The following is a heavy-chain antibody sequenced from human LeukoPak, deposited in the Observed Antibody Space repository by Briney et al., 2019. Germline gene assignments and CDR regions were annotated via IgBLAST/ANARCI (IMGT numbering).Heavy chain of an antibody. CDR1: GFTFSNYG. J-gene: IGHJ3*02. Sequence: GGSLRLSCATSGFTFSNYGVHWVRQAPGKGLEWVAFISYDGSNKYYVDSVKGRFTISRDNSKNTLYLQMNSLRAEDTAVYYCARVGFKYYDSSGPGAFDIWGQGTMVTVSS. V-gene: IGHV3-30*03. D-gene: IGHD3-22*01. CDR2: ISYDGSNK. CDR3: ARVGFKYYDSSGPGAFDI.